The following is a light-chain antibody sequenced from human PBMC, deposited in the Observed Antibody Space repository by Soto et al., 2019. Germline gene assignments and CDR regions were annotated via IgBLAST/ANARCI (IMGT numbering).Light chain of an antibody. CDR1: QSVSSSY. V-gene: IGKV3-20*01. CDR3: KKYGRSSWT. CDR2: GAS. J-gene: IGKJ1*01. Sequence: EIVLTQSPGTLSFSPGERATLSCRASQSVSSSYLAWYQQKPGQAPRLLIYGASSRATGFPDRFSGSGSGTEFTLTISGLGPEDSAVYSSKKYGRSSWTFGQGTK.